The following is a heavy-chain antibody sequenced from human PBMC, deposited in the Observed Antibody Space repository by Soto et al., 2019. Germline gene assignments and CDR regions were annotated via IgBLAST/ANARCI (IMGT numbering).Heavy chain of an antibody. CDR2: LSREGNR. D-gene: IGHD3-16*01. CDR3: ATQTISRHWGV. Sequence: QEQPQESGPGLVKPSETLSLTCTVSGAPITTTKWWAWVRLPPGKALEWIGELSREGNRNSNPSLEGRFIMSLDQSKNHFSLKLTSVTGADTAIYSCATQTISRHWGVWGRGSSVTVSS. J-gene: IGHJ6*02. V-gene: IGHV4-4*02. CDR1: GAPITTTKW.